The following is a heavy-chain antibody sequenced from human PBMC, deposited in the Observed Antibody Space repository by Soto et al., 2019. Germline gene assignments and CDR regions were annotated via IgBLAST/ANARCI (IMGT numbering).Heavy chain of an antibody. Sequence: SETLSLTCTVSVGSISSYYWSWIRQPPGKGLEWIGYIYYSGSTNYNPSLKSRVTISVDTSKNQFSLKLSSVTAADTAVYYCARGTGTNDYWGQGTLVTVSS. CDR1: VGSISSYY. CDR2: IYYSGST. CDR3: ARGTGTNDY. D-gene: IGHD1-1*01. V-gene: IGHV4-59*01. J-gene: IGHJ4*02.